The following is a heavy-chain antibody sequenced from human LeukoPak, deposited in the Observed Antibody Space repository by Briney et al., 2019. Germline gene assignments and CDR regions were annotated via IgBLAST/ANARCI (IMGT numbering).Heavy chain of an antibody. J-gene: IGHJ4*02. D-gene: IGHD2-8*02. CDR1: GFSFSTYS. Sequence: GGSLRLSCEVSGFSFSTYSMIWVRQPPGKGLEWVSSIFPSGGEIHYADSVRGRFTISRDNSKSTLSLQMNSLRAEDTAIYYCATYRQVLLPFESWGQGTLVTVSS. CDR2: IFPSGGEI. V-gene: IGHV3-23*01. CDR3: ATYRQVLLPFES.